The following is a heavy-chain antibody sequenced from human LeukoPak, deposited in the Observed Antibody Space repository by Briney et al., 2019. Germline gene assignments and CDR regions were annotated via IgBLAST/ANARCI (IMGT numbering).Heavy chain of an antibody. CDR2: ISGSGGST. D-gene: IGHD3-10*01. J-gene: IGHJ6*03. CDR1: GFTFSSYG. V-gene: IGHV3-23*01. CDR3: AKHFGFGELSRYYYYMDV. Sequence: GGTLRLSCAASGFTFSSYGMSWVRQAPGKGLEWVSAISGSGGSTYYADSVKGRFTISRDNSKNTLYPQMNSLRAEDTAVYYCAKHFGFGELSRYYYYMDVWGKGTTVTISS.